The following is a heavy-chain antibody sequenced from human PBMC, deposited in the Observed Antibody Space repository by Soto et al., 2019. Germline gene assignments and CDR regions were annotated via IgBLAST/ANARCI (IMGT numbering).Heavy chain of an antibody. V-gene: IGHV3-7*01. CDR2: VKGDGSDT. CDR3: ATSAAAPGNY. CDR1: GFTFSSYW. D-gene: IGHD6-13*01. Sequence: PGGSLRLSCAASGFTFSSYWMSWVRQAPGKGLEWVANVKGDGSDTYYVDSVKGRFPISRDNAKNSLYLQMNSLRAEDTAVYYCATSAAAPGNYWGQGTLVTVSS. J-gene: IGHJ4*02.